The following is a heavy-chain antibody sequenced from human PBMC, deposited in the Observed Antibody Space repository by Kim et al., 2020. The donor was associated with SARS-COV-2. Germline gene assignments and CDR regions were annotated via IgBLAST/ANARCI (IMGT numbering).Heavy chain of an antibody. D-gene: IGHD3-3*01. CDR3: ATGLRFLEWLPRY. V-gene: IGHV4-59*01. CDR1: GGSISSYY. CDR2: IYYSGST. J-gene: IGHJ4*02. Sequence: SETLSLTCTVSGGSISSYYWSWIRQPPRKGLEWIGYIYYSGSTNYNPSLKSRVTISVDTPKNQFSLKLSSVTAADTAVYYCATGLRFLEWLPRYWGQGTLVTVSS.